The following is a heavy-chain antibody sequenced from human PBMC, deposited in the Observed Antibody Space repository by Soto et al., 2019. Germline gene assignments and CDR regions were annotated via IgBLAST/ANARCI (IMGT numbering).Heavy chain of an antibody. Sequence: QVQLVQSGAEVKKPGASVKVSCKASGYTFTSYDINWVRQATGQGLEWMGWMNPNSGNTGYAQKFQGRVTMTRNTSISTDYMELSSLRSEDTAVYYCARGSRYCSGGSCSVPAFDIWGQGTMVTVSS. CDR1: GYTFTSYD. CDR3: ARGSRYCSGGSCSVPAFDI. J-gene: IGHJ3*02. D-gene: IGHD2-15*01. CDR2: MNPNSGNT. V-gene: IGHV1-8*01.